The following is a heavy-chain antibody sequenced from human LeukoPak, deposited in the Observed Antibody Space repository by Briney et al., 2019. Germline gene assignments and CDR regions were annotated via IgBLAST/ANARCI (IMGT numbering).Heavy chain of an antibody. V-gene: IGHV4-59*01. D-gene: IGHD3-3*01. Sequence: SETLSLTCTVSGGSISSYYWSWIRQPPEKGLEWIGYIYYSGSTNYNPSLKSRVTISVDTSKDQFSLKLSSVTAADTAVYYCARASMSDFWSGYPLYYYYYGMDVWGQGTTVTVSS. J-gene: IGHJ6*02. CDR1: GGSISSYY. CDR3: ARASMSDFWSGYPLYYYYYGMDV. CDR2: IYYSGST.